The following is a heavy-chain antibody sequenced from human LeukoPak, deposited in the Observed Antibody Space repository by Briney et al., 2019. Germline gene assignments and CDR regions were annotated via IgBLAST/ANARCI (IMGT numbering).Heavy chain of an antibody. CDR3: ARRKTTFGVVHGIDY. Sequence: GGSLRLSCAVSGFNVRTNYMSWVRQAPGKGLEWVSVIFKDGSTYYGDSVKGRFSISRDNSKNMVYLQMNSLRAEDTAVYYCARRKTTFGVVHGIDYWGQGTLVTVSS. J-gene: IGHJ4*02. CDR1: GFNVRTNY. CDR2: IFKDGST. D-gene: IGHD3-3*01. V-gene: IGHV3-66*04.